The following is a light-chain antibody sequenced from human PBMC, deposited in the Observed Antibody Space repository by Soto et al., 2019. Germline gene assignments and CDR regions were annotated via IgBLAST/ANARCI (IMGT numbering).Light chain of an antibody. CDR1: SSDVGAYNY. CDR3: SSYTTSSTYV. CDR2: DVT. V-gene: IGLV2-14*03. Sequence: QSALTQPASVSGSPGQSITISRTGTSSDVGAYNYVSWYQQHPGKAPKLMIYDVTNRPSGVSNRFSGSKSGYTASLTISGLQAEDEADYYCSSYTTSSTYVFGTGTKVTVL. J-gene: IGLJ1*01.